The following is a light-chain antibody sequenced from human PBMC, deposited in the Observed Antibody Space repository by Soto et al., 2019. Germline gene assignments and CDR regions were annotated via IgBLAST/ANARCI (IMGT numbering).Light chain of an antibody. J-gene: IGKJ5*01. Sequence: EVVLTQSPATLSLYTGERATLSCRASQSVSSFLAWYQQKPGQAPRLLIYGASSRATGIPDRFSGTGSETDFTLTINRLEPEDFAVYYCQQYENSPITFGQGTRLEI. CDR1: QSVSSF. V-gene: IGKV3-20*01. CDR3: QQYENSPIT. CDR2: GAS.